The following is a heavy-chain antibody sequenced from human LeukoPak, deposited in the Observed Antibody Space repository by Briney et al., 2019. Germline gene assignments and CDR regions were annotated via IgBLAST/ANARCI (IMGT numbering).Heavy chain of an antibody. CDR1: SGPISGDY. J-gene: IGHJ4*02. V-gene: IGHV4-59*08. D-gene: IGHD2-15*01. CDR3: ATPRGSCSAVFDY. CDR2: IHYSGAT. Sequence: SETLSFTATGSSGPISGDYWSGIGQPPGKGWDGIGYIHYSGATNYSPSLNSRVTISIDTSKNQFSLNLRSVTAADTAVYYCATPRGSCSAVFDYWGQGTLVTVSS.